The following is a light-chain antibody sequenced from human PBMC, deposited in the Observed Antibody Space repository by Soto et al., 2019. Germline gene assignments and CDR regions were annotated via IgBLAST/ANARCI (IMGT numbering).Light chain of an antibody. V-gene: IGKV1-39*01. CDR1: PSISSY. J-gene: IGKJ1*01. CDR2: AAS. Sequence: IQMTQSPASLSASVGDSITITCRASPSISSYLNWYPPKPGKAPQLLIYAASSLQSGVPSRFSGSGSGTDFTLTISSLQPEDFATYYCQQRYSTPRTFGHGTTG. CDR3: QQRYSTPRT.